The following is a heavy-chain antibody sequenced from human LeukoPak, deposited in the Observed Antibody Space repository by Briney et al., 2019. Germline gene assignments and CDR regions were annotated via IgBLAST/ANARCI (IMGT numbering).Heavy chain of an antibody. Sequence: GESLKISCKGSGYSFTSYWIGWVRKMPGKGLEWMGIIYLGDSDPSFSTSFQGQATISADKSISTAYLQWSSLKASDTAMYYCARRGLYCSGGSCYSGYYFDYWGQGTLVTVSS. J-gene: IGHJ4*02. D-gene: IGHD2-15*01. CDR3: ARRGLYCSGGSCYSGYYFDY. CDR2: IYLGDSDP. V-gene: IGHV5-51*01. CDR1: GYSFTSYW.